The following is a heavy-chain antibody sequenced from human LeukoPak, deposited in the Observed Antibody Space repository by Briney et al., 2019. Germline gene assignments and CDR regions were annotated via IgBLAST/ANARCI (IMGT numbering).Heavy chain of an antibody. D-gene: IGHD3-22*01. CDR3: ARDLGSSGYQGI. Sequence: WGSLRLSCAASGFTLSSYAMNWVRQAPGKGLEWVSYISSSGSTIYYADSVKGRFTISRDNAKNSLYLQMNSLRAEDTAVYYCARDLGSSGYQGIWGQGTLVTVSS. CDR1: GFTLSSYA. CDR2: ISSSGSTI. V-gene: IGHV3-48*03. J-gene: IGHJ4*02.